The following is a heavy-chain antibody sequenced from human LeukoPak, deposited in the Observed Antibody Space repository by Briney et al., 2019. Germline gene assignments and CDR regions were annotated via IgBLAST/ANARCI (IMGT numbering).Heavy chain of an antibody. CDR2: IYYSGST. Sequence: PSETLSLTCTVSGGSISSYYWSWIRQPPGKGLEWIGYIYYSGSTNYNPSLKSRVTISVDTSKNQFSLKLSSVTAADTAVYYCARHRLTVDTYYDFWSGYSTGWSDPWGQGTLVTVSS. D-gene: IGHD3-3*01. CDR3: ARHRLTVDTYYDFWSGYSTGWSDP. V-gene: IGHV4-59*08. CDR1: GGSISSYY. J-gene: IGHJ5*02.